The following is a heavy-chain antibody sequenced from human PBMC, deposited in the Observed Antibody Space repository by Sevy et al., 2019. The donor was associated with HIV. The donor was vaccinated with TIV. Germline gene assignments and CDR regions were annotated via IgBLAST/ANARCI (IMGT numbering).Heavy chain of an antibody. Sequence: GGSLRLSCAASGFAFSSYAIHWVRQAPGKGLEWVAVISYDGNNKYYADSVQGRFTVSRANSKNTLYVQMNSLRAEDTAVYYCAKDHNLWSEGGFLHHWGQSTLVTVSS. CDR2: ISYDGNNK. CDR3: AKDHNLWSEGGFLHH. V-gene: IGHV3-30*18. J-gene: IGHJ1*01. CDR1: GFAFSSYA. D-gene: IGHD3-10*01.